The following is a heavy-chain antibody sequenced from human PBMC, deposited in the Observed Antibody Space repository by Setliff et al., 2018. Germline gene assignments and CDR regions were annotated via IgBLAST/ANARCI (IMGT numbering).Heavy chain of an antibody. Sequence: LSLTCAVYGESFSGHYWSWIRQPPGKGLEWIGEINHSGSTNYNPSLKSRVTISVDTSKNQFSLKLSSVAAADTAVYYCARGFDVCGGGACYTDGPYYFDYWGLGTLVT. V-gene: IGHV4-34*01. CDR3: ARGFDVCGGGACYTDGPYYFDY. D-gene: IGHD2-21*02. CDR2: INHSGST. J-gene: IGHJ4*02. CDR1: GESFSGHY.